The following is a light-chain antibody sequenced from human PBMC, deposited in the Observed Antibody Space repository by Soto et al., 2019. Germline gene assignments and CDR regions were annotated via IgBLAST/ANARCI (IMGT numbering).Light chain of an antibody. CDR2: DGS. V-gene: IGKV1-5*01. CDR1: QTTNAS. CDR3: QQYISYPYT. Sequence: GDRVTITCRASQTTNASLAWYQEKPGTAPKRLIYDGSSLEGGVPSRFSASGSGTEFTLTISSLEPDDLATYYCQQYISYPYTCGQGTKVEIK. J-gene: IGKJ2*01.